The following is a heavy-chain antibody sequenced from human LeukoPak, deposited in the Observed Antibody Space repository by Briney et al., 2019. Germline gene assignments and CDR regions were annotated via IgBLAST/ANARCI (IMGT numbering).Heavy chain of an antibody. D-gene: IGHD7-27*01. V-gene: IGHV3-21*04. J-gene: IGHJ4*02. CDR3: VRDKLTGASRLDY. CDR2: ISTSGNYI. CDR1: GFTFSTYN. Sequence: GGSLRLSCATSGFTFSTYNMNWVRQAPGKGLEWVSYISTSGNYIYYADSVKGRFTIPRDNAKNSLYLQMNSLRAEDTAVYYCVRDKLTGASRLDYWGQGTLLTVSS.